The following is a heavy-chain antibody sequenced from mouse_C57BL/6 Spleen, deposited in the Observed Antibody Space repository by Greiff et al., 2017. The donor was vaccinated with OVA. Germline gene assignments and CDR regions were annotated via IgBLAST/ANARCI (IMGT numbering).Heavy chain of an antibody. CDR1: GYTFTDYN. CDR3: ARERYDYYWYFEV. J-gene: IGHJ1*03. Sequence: VQLQQSGPELVKPGASVKIPCKASGYTFTDYNMDWVKQSHGKSLEWIGDINPNNVGTIYNQKFQGKATLTVDKSSSTAYMELRSLTSEDTAVYYCARERYDYYWYFEVWGTGTTVTVSS. D-gene: IGHD2-4*01. V-gene: IGHV1-18*01. CDR2: INPNNVGT.